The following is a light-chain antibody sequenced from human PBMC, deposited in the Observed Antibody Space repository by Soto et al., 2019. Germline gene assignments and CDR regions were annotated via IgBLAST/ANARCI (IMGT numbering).Light chain of an antibody. CDR1: QGISNY. CDR3: HKYNSAPWT. V-gene: IGKV1-27*01. CDR2: AAS. Sequence: DIPMTQSPSSLSASVGDRVTITCRASQGISNYLAWYQQKPGKVPKLLIYAASTLQSGVPSRFSGSGSGTDFTLNISSLQHEDVATYYCHKYNSAPWTFGQGTKVEIK. J-gene: IGKJ1*01.